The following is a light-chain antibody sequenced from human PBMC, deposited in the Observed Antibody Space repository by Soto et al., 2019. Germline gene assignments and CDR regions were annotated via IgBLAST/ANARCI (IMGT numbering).Light chain of an antibody. J-gene: IGKJ1*01. CDR2: DAS. V-gene: IGKV3-11*01. Sequence: ESFVTHSAATLALSPGERATLSCRASQSVSSYLGWYQQNPGQAPSLPTYDASKRDTAIPGRLSGTGSGTDFNITISRLEHEDSAVYSCQNRSKWTWTFGKATKV. CDR3: QNRSKWTWT. CDR1: QSVSSY.